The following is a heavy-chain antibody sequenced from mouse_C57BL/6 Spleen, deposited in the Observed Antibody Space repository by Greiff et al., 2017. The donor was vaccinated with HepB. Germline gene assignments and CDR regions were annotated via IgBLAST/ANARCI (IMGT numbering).Heavy chain of an antibody. Sequence: QVQLQQSGAELVKPGASVKISCKASGYAFSSYWMNWVKQRPGKGLEWIGQIYPGDGDTNYNGKFKGKATLTADKSSSTAYMQLSSLTSEDSAVYFCAFTTVVDYYAMDYWGQGTSVTGSS. CDR2: IYPGDGDT. CDR1: GYAFSSYW. J-gene: IGHJ4*01. V-gene: IGHV1-80*01. D-gene: IGHD1-1*01. CDR3: AFTTVVDYYAMDY.